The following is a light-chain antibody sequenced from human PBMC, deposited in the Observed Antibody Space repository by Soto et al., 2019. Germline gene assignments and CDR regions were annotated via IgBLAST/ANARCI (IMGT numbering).Light chain of an antibody. CDR1: QSVSRY. CDR3: QQAST. V-gene: IGKV3-11*01. CDR2: DAS. J-gene: IGKJ5*01. Sequence: IVLTQSPATLSLSPGERATLSCRASQSVSRYLAWYQQKPGQAPRLLIYDASNRATGIPARISGSGSGTDITLTISSLEPEDSAVYCCQQASTFGQGTRLEIK.